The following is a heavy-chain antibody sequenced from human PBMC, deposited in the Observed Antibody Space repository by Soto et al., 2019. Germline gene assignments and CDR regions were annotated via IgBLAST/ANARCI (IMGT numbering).Heavy chain of an antibody. CDR3: ARDLSPVTIFGVGNNWFDP. V-gene: IGHV3-48*02. CDR2: ISSSSSTI. D-gene: IGHD3-3*01. J-gene: IGHJ5*02. CDR1: GFTFSSYS. Sequence: GGSLRLSCAASGFTFSSYSMNWVRQAPGKGLEWVSYISSSSSTIYYADSVKGRFTISRDNAKNSLYLQMNSLRDEDTAVYYCARDLSPVTIFGVGNNWFDPWGQGTLVTVSS.